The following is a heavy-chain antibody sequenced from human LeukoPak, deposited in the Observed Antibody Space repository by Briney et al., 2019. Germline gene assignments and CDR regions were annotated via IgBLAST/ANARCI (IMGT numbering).Heavy chain of an antibody. Sequence: PSETLSLTRGVYGGSFSGDYWSWVRQPPGKGLEWIGEINHSGSASYNPSLKSRVTISVDTSKIQFSLKLSSVTATDTAVYYCARMRDNWNVCVFDIWGQGTMVTVSS. V-gene: IGHV4-34*01. CDR1: GGSFSGDY. CDR3: ARMRDNWNVCVFDI. CDR2: INHSGSA. J-gene: IGHJ3*02. D-gene: IGHD1-1*01.